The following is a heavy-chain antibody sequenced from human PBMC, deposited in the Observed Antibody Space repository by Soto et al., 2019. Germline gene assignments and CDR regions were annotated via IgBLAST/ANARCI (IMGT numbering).Heavy chain of an antibody. CDR2: IWYDGSNK. V-gene: IGHV3-33*01. Sequence: QVQLVESGGGVVQPGRSLRLSCAASGFTFSSYGMHWVRQAPGKGLEWVAVIWYDGSNKYYADSVKGRFTISRDNSKNTLYMQMKSQRAEDKAVYYCTRDSEPVFDPWGQGTLVTASS. D-gene: IGHD1-1*01. CDR1: GFTFSSYG. J-gene: IGHJ5*02. CDR3: TRDSEPVFDP.